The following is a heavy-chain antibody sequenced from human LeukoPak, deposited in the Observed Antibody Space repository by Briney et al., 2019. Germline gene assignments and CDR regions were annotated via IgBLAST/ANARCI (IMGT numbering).Heavy chain of an antibody. J-gene: IGHJ4*02. V-gene: IGHV3-23*01. Sequence: GGSLRLSCAASGFTFSSYAMSWVRQAPGKGLEWVSAISGSGGSTYYADSVKGRFTISRDNSKNTLYLQMNSLRAEDTVVYYCAKVGQQWLVFDYWGQGTLVTVSS. CDR2: ISGSGGST. CDR1: GFTFSSYA. CDR3: AKVGQQWLVFDY. D-gene: IGHD6-19*01.